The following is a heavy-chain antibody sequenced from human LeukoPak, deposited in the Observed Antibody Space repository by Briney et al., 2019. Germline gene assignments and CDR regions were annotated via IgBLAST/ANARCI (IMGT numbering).Heavy chain of an antibody. Sequence: GGSLRLSCAASGFTFSTYNMNWVRQAPGKGLEWVSSITSSSSYIYYADSVKGRFTISRDNAKNSLYLQMNSLRAEDTAVYYCARSEIDDYSKYWGQGILVIVSS. V-gene: IGHV3-21*01. CDR1: GFTFSTYN. CDR2: ITSSSSYI. J-gene: IGHJ4*02. CDR3: ARSEIDDYSKY. D-gene: IGHD4-11*01.